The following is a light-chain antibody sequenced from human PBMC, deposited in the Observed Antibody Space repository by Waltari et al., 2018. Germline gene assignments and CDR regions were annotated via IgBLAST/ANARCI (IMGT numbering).Light chain of an antibody. CDR1: ESVTGRY. CDR2: GAS. CDR3: QHYGSAHWT. J-gene: IGKJ1*01. Sequence: ETVLRQSPGTLSLSPGESATLSCRASESVTGRYLAWYQQKPGQAPRLLIYGASSRATGIPERFSGSGSGTDFALTISRMEPEDFAVYYCQHYGSAHWTFDQGTKVEIK. V-gene: IGKV3-20*01.